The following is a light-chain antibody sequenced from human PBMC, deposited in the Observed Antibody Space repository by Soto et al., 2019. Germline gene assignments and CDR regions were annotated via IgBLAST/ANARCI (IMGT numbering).Light chain of an antibody. CDR3: CSYAGSSTLV. CDR2: EDN. Sequence: QSALTQPASVSGSPGQSIIISCTGTSSDVGDYNFVSWYQQHPGKAPKLMIYEDNKRPSGISDHFSGSKSGNTASLTISGLQAEDEADYYCCSYAGSSTLVFGGGTKVTVL. J-gene: IGLJ3*02. V-gene: IGLV2-23*01. CDR1: SSDVGDYNF.